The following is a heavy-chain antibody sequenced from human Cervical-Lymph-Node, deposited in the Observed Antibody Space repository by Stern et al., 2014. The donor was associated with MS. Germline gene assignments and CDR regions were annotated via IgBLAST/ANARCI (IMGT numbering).Heavy chain of an antibody. D-gene: IGHD4-11*01. Sequence: EVQLVQSGGGLVQPGGSLRLSCAASGFTFSSYAMSWVRQAPGRGLEWVSAINGSGVTTFYADSVKGRFPIFRANSKSTLYLQMNSLRVEDTAIYYCAKDRNDYSNPAYDDYWGQGTLVTVSS. CDR2: INGSGVTT. V-gene: IGHV3-23*04. J-gene: IGHJ4*02. CDR3: AKDRNDYSNPAYDDY. CDR1: GFTFSSYA.